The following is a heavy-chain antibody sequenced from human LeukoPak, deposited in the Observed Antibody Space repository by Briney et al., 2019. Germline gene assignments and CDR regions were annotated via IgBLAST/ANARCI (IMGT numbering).Heavy chain of an antibody. Sequence: SETLSLTCTVSGGSISSYYWSWIRQPPGKGLEWIGEIYHSGSTNYNPSLKSRVTISVDKSKNQFSLKLSSVTAADTAVYYCARESFIAAAETWGQGTLVTVSS. CDR1: GGSISSYY. D-gene: IGHD6-13*01. CDR2: IYHSGST. CDR3: ARESFIAAAET. V-gene: IGHV4-59*12. J-gene: IGHJ5*02.